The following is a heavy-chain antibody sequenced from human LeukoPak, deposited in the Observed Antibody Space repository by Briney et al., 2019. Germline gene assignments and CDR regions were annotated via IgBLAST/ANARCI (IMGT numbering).Heavy chain of an antibody. V-gene: IGHV3-7*03. CDR1: GLTFNNYW. Sequence: PGGSLRLSCAASGLTFNNYWMNWVRQAPGKGLEWVANIRQDGSQKYYVDSVKGRFTISRDNAKNSLYLQMNSLRAEDTAVYYCAVQRTLWQQVLDHWGQGTLVTVSS. CDR2: IRQDGSQK. J-gene: IGHJ4*02. CDR3: AVQRTLWQQVLDH. D-gene: IGHD6-13*01.